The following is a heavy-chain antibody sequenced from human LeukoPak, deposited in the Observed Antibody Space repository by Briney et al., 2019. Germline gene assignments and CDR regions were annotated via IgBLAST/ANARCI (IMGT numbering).Heavy chain of an antibody. Sequence: GGSLRLSRAASGFTFSSYAMHWVRQAPGKGLEWAVVISYDGSNKFYADSVKGRFTISRDNSKNTLFLQMNSLRAEDTAVYYCARDRSQRAYSYGPDGEWGQGTLVTVSS. V-gene: IGHV3-30*01. D-gene: IGHD5-18*01. CDR1: GFTFSSYA. CDR3: ARDRSQRAYSYGPDGE. CDR2: ISYDGSNK. J-gene: IGHJ4*02.